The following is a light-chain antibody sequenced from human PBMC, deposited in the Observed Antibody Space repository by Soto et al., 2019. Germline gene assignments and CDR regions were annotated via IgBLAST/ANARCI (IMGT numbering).Light chain of an antibody. CDR1: QSVDND. CDR2: DAS. CDR3: QQYNNWLLS. Sequence: RVMTQSRATLSVSPGGHTTLSCRASQSVDNDLACYQQKPGQPPRLLIYDASTRATGIPARFSGSQSGTEFTLTISSLLSEDFAVYSCQQYNNWLLSFAGGTKV. V-gene: IGKV3D-15*01. J-gene: IGKJ4*01.